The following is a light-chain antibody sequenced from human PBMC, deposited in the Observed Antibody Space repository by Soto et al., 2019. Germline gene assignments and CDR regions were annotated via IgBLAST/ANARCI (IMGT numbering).Light chain of an antibody. Sequence: EIVLTQSPATLSSFPGDRVTLSCRASQAVNTRLAWYQHKPGQAPRLLIYGASSRATGIPDRFSGSGSGTDFTLTISRLGPEDFAVYYCQQYGSSHRAFGQGTKVDI. CDR3: QQYGSSHRA. CDR1: QAVNTR. CDR2: GAS. V-gene: IGKV3-20*01. J-gene: IGKJ1*01.